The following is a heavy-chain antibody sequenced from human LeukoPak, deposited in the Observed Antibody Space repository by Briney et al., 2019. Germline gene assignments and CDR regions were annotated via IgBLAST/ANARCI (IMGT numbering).Heavy chain of an antibody. CDR3: ARRNHYFFYMDV. CDR1: GGSIDTYY. J-gene: IGHJ6*03. Sequence: SETLSLTCTVSGGSIDTYYWSWIRQSPVKGLEWIGYIFPSGSAFYNPSLGSRVTISLDTSENQFSLKLSSVTAADTAVYYCARRNHYFFYMDVWGKGTTVTVSS. V-gene: IGHV4-4*09. CDR2: IFPSGSA.